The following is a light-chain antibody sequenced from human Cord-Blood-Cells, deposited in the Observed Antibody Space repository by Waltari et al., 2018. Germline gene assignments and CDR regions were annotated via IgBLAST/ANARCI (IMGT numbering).Light chain of an antibody. J-gene: IGLJ3*02. CDR3: CSYAGRSTFWV. CDR1: SSDVGSYNL. CDR2: EGS. V-gene: IGLV2-23*03. Sequence: QSALTQPASVSGSPGQSITISCTGTSSDVGSYNLVSWYQQHPGKAPKLMIYEGSKRPSGVSNRFSGSKSGDTASLTSSGLQAEDEAEYYCCSYAGRSTFWVFGGGTKLTVL.